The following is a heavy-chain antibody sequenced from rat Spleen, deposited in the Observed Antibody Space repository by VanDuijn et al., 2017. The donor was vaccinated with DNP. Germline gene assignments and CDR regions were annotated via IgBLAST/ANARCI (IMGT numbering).Heavy chain of an antibody. CDR1: GFTFSNYG. V-gene: IGHV5-27*01. D-gene: IGHD1-2*01. CDR2: ITNSGGST. CDR3: TTDPAYYSSHYAMDA. J-gene: IGHJ4*01. Sequence: EVQLVESGGGLVQPGRSLKLSCAASGFTFSNYGMAWVRQAPTKGLEWVASITNSGGSTYYRDSVKGRFTISRDNAKSTLYLQMDSLRSEDTATYYCTTDPAYYSSHYAMDAWGQGTSVTVSS.